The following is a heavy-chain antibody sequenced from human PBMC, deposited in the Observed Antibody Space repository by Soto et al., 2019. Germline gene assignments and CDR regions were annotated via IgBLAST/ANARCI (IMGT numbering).Heavy chain of an antibody. CDR1: GFTFSSYS. J-gene: IGHJ6*02. V-gene: IGHV3-48*04. Sequence: GGSLRLSCVASGFTFSSYSIVWVRQAPGKGLEWVSYIFTTGTTMYYADSVKGRFTVSRDNAKNTLYLQMNSLRAEDTAVYYCARSIESGVVIPETSYGMDVWGQGTTVTVSS. CDR3: ARSIESGVVIPETSYGMDV. CDR2: IFTTGTTM. D-gene: IGHD3-3*01.